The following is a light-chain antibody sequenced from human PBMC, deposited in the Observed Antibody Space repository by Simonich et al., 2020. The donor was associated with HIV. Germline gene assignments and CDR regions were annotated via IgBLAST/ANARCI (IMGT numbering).Light chain of an antibody. CDR2: GAS. Sequence: ELVMTQSPATLSVSPGERATLSCRASQTVGSNLAWYQQKPGQAPRPLIYGASTRATGIPARFSGSGSGTAFTLTISSMQSEDFAVYYCQQYNNWPPYTFGQGTKLEIK. CDR1: QTVGSN. CDR3: QQYNNWPPYT. V-gene: IGKV3-15*01. J-gene: IGKJ2*01.